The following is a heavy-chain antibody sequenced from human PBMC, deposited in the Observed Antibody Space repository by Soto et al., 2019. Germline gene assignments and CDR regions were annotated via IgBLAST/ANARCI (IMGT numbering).Heavy chain of an antibody. J-gene: IGHJ5*02. V-gene: IGHV1-18*01. Sequence: ASVKVSCKASGYTFTRSGISWVRQAPGRGLEWMGWISAYNGNTNYAQKLQGRVTMTTDTSTSTAYMELRSLTSDDTALYYCARDAATLVVVVAGVENWLDPWG. CDR2: ISAYNGNT. D-gene: IGHD2-15*01. CDR1: GYTFTRSG. CDR3: ARDAATLVVVVAGVENWLDP.